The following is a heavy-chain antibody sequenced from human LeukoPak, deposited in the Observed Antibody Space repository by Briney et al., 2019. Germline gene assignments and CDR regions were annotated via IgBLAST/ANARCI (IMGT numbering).Heavy chain of an antibody. D-gene: IGHD6-19*01. CDR3: ARGDSSGWY. CDR2: ISGGGVTT. J-gene: IGHJ4*02. Sequence: PGGSLRLSCAASGFTFTSYAMTWVRQAPGKGLEWVSTISGGGVTTSYADSVKGRFTISRDNAKNTLYLQMNSLRAEDTAVYYCARGDSSGWYWGQGTLVTVSS. CDR1: GFTFTSYA. V-gene: IGHV3-23*01.